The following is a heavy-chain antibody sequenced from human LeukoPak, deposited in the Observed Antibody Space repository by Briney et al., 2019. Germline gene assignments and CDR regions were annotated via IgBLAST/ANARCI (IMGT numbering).Heavy chain of an antibody. CDR1: GGSISSGSYY. Sequence: SETLSLTCTVSGGSISSGSYYWSWIRQPAWKGLEWIGRIYTSGSTNYNPSLKSRVTISVDTSKNQFSLKLNSVTAADTAMYYCAKSGGYGLIDYWGQGTLVTVSS. J-gene: IGHJ4*02. CDR3: AKSGGYGLIDY. D-gene: IGHD1-26*01. CDR2: IYTSGST. V-gene: IGHV4-61*02.